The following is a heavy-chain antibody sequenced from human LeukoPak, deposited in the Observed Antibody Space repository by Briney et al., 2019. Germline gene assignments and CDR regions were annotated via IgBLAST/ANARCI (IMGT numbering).Heavy chain of an antibody. CDR3: ARDGSYGSGSYYTGGWFDP. CDR1: GGSISSGSYY. Sequence: SETLSLTCTVSGGSISSGSYYWTWIRQPAGKGLEWIGRIYTSGSTNYNPSLKSRVTISVDTSKNQFSLKLSSVTAADTAVYYCARDGSYGSGSYYTGGWFDPWGQGTLVTVSS. V-gene: IGHV4-61*02. CDR2: IYTSGST. D-gene: IGHD3-10*01. J-gene: IGHJ5*02.